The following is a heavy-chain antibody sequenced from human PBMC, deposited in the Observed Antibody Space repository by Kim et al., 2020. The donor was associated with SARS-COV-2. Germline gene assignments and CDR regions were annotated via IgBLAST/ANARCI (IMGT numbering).Heavy chain of an antibody. CDR2: ISSSSSTI. CDR3: ARDSMITFGGVIAPFDY. V-gene: IGHV3-48*04. Sequence: GGSLRLSCAASGFTFSSYSMNWVRQAPGKGLEWVSYISSSSSTIYYADSVKGRFTISRDNAKNSLYLQMNSLRAEDTAVYYCARDSMITFGGVIAPFDYWGQGTLVTVSS. D-gene: IGHD3-16*02. CDR1: GFTFSSYS. J-gene: IGHJ4*02.